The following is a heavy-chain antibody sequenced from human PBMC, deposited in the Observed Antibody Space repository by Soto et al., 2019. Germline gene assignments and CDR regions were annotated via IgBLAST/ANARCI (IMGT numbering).Heavy chain of an antibody. D-gene: IGHD4-17*01. Sequence: ASVKVSCKASGYTFTGYYMHWVRQAPGQGLEWMGWINPNSGGTNYAQKFQGRVTMTRDTSISTAYMELNSLRAEDTAVYYCASGYGDFDYWGQGTLVTVSS. CDR2: INPNSGGT. CDR1: GYTFTGYY. J-gene: IGHJ4*02. CDR3: ASGYGDFDY. V-gene: IGHV1-2*02.